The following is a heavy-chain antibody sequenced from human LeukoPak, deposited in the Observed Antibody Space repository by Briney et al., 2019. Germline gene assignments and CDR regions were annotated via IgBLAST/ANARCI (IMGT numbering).Heavy chain of an antibody. CDR1: GFTFSSYG. CDR3: AKDRRGGYYYSDY. D-gene: IGHD2-21*01. CDR2: ISYDGSNK. Sequence: QPGGSLRLSCAASGFTFSSYGMHWVRQAPGKGLEWVAVISYDGSNKYYADSVKGRFTISRDNSKNTLYLQMNSLRAEDKAVYYCAKDRRGGYYYSDYWGQGTLVTVYS. V-gene: IGHV3-30*18. J-gene: IGHJ4*02.